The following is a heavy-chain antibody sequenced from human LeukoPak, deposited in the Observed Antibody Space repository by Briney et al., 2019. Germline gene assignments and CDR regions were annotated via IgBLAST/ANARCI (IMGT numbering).Heavy chain of an antibody. V-gene: IGHV3-73*01. Sequence: GSLRLSCAASGFTFSGSAMHWVRQASGKGLEWVGRIRSKANSYATAYAASVKGRFTISRDDSKNTAYLQMNSLKTEDTAVYYCARSYGGNSGVWFDPWGQGTLVTVSS. J-gene: IGHJ5*02. CDR2: IRSKANSYAT. CDR3: ARSYGGNSGVWFDP. D-gene: IGHD4-23*01. CDR1: GFTFSGSA.